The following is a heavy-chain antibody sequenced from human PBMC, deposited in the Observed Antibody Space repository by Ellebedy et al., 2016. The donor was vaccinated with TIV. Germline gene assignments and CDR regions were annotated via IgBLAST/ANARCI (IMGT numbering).Heavy chain of an antibody. J-gene: IGHJ6*03. D-gene: IGHD2-2*02. CDR3: ARDSGGYCSSTSCYIPPNAYYYYYMDV. V-gene: IGHV1-69*13. Sequence: SVKVSXXASGGTFSSYAISWVRQAPGQGLEWMGGIIPIFGTANYAQKFQGRVTITADESTSTAYMELSSLRSEDTAVYYCARDSGGYCSSTSCYIPPNAYYYYYMDVWGKGTTVTVSS. CDR2: IIPIFGTA. CDR1: GGTFSSYA.